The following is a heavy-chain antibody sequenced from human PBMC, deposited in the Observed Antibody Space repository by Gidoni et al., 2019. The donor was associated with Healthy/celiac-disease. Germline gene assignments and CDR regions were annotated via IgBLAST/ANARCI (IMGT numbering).Heavy chain of an antibody. CDR2: ISYDGSNK. Sequence: QVQLVESGGGVVQPGRSLRLSCAASGSTFSSYAMHWVRQAPGKWLEWVAVISYDGSNKYYADSVKGRFTISRDNSKNTLYLQMNSLRAEDTAVYYCARERYSSSWYMFGYWGQGTLVTVSS. J-gene: IGHJ4*02. V-gene: IGHV3-30-3*01. CDR1: GSTFSSYA. D-gene: IGHD6-13*01. CDR3: ARERYSSSWYMFGY.